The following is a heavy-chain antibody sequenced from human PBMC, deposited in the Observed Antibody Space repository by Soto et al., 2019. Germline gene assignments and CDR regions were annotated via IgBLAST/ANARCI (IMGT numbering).Heavy chain of an antibody. V-gene: IGHV1-18*04. CDR2: TSAYNGNT. Sequence: GASVKVSCKASGYTFTSYGISWVRQAPGQGLEWMGWTSAYNGNTKYAQKLQGRVTMTTDTSTSTAYMELRSLRFDDTAVYYCARDVAAAGTWDYWGQGTLVTVSS. CDR1: GYTFTSYG. D-gene: IGHD6-13*01. J-gene: IGHJ4*02. CDR3: ARDVAAAGTWDY.